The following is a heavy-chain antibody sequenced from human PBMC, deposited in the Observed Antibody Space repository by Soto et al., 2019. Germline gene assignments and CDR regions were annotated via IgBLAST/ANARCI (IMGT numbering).Heavy chain of an antibody. CDR2: IYSGDVT. V-gene: IGHV3-53*01. Sequence: PGGSLRLSCAASGFTVNSNCMSWVRQAPGKGPEWISVIYSGDVTDYADSVKGRFSISRDNSKNTLYLQMNSLRAEDTAVYYCATDSSGSNYWGQGTLVTVSS. CDR3: ATDSSGSNY. D-gene: IGHD3-22*01. CDR1: GFTVNSNC. J-gene: IGHJ4*02.